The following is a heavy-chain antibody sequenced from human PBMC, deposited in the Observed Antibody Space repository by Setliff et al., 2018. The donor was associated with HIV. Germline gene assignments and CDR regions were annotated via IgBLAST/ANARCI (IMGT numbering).Heavy chain of an antibody. Sequence: LRLSCAASGFTFSKFSMSWGRQGPGKGLEWVSSITSTSRYIDYADSLRGRFTISRDNARNSLYLQMNSLRAEDTAIYYCATDFSISAWGQGTLVTVSS. V-gene: IGHV3-21*01. CDR3: ATDFSISA. CDR1: GFTFSKFS. J-gene: IGHJ1*01. CDR2: ITSTSRYI. D-gene: IGHD2-2*01.